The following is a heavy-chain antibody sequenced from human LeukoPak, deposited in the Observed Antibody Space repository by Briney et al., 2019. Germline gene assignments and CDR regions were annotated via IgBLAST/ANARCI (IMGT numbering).Heavy chain of an antibody. D-gene: IGHD3-16*02. CDR1: GFTVSSNY. Sequence: GGSLRLSCAASGFTVSSNYMSWVRQAPGKGLEWVSGISWNSGSIGYADSVKGRFTISRDNAKNSLYLQMNSLRAEDTALYYCAKDTRLSSLYYFDYWGQGTLVTVSS. CDR2: ISWNSGSI. J-gene: IGHJ4*02. CDR3: AKDTRLSSLYYFDY. V-gene: IGHV3-9*01.